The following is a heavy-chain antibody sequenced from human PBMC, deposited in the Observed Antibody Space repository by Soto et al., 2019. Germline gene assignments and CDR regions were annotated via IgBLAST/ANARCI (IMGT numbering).Heavy chain of an antibody. J-gene: IGHJ5*02. CDR1: GGTIRSPDW. D-gene: IGHD6-19*01. Sequence: SETLSLTCGVSGGTIRSPDWWTWVRQPPGKGLEWIGEIFQSGSTNYTPSLESRVTISVDKSKNQFSLTLTSVTAADTAVYFCARGRGRYSSGWSWFDPWGQGLLVTVSS. CDR3: ARGRGRYSSGWSWFDP. V-gene: IGHV4-4*02. CDR2: IFQSGST.